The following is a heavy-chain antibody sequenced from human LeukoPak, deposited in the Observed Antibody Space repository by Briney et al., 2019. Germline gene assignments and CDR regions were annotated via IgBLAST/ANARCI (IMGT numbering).Heavy chain of an antibody. CDR1: QFTFSNYA. V-gene: IGHV3-48*01. D-gene: IGHD3-22*01. Sequence: GGSLRLSCAASQFTFSNYAMSWVRQAPGKGLEWVSYISSSSSTIYYADSVKGRFTISRDNAKNSLYLQMNSLRAEDTAVYYCAGNGYYYDSSGYPYYFDYWGQGTLVTVSS. CDR2: ISSSSSTI. J-gene: IGHJ4*02. CDR3: AGNGYYYDSSGYPYYFDY.